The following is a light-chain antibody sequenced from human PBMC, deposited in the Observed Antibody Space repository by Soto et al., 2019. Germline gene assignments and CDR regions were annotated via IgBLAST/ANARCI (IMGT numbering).Light chain of an antibody. CDR2: DAS. V-gene: IGKV3-11*01. Sequence: EIVLTQSPATLSLSPGESATLSCRASQNVGLFLAWYQRKSGQTPRLLIYDASSRAPGIPARFSGGGSGTDFTLSISSLEPEDFAVYYYQHRSDWLGTFGPGTKVDIK. CDR3: QHRSDWLGT. CDR1: QNVGLF. J-gene: IGKJ3*01.